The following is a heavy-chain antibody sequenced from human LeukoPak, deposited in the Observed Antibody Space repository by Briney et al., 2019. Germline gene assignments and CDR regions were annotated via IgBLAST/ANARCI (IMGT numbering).Heavy chain of an antibody. CDR2: ISSNGGST. Sequence: GGSLRLSCAASGFTFSSYAMHWVRQAPGKGLEYVSAISSNGGSTYYANSVKGRFTISRDNSKNTLYLQMGNLRSEDMAVYYCARGGYCSGSSCRGADFHWYFDLWGRGTLVTVSS. J-gene: IGHJ2*01. CDR3: ARGGYCSGSSCRGADFHWYFDL. D-gene: IGHD2-15*01. CDR1: GFTFSSYA. V-gene: IGHV3-64*01.